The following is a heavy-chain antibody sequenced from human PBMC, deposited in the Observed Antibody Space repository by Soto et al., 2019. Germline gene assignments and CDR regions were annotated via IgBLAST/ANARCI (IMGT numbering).Heavy chain of an antibody. Sequence: SETLSLTCAVSGGSISSSNWWSWVRQPPGKGLEWIGEIYHSGSTNYNPSLKSRVTMSVDKSKNQFSLRLSSVTAADTAMYYCARAHYYDTSGYYYNNLVYDYWGQGTLVTVSS. CDR3: ARAHYYDTSGYYYNNLVYDY. CDR1: GGSISSSNW. V-gene: IGHV4-4*02. D-gene: IGHD3-22*01. CDR2: IYHSGST. J-gene: IGHJ4*02.